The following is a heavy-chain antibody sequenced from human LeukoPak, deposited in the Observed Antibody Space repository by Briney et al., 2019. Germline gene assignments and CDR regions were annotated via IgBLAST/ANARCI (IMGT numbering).Heavy chain of an antibody. CDR3: ARASNYDILTENRYYFDY. J-gene: IGHJ4*02. D-gene: IGHD3-9*01. CDR1: GFTFSSYW. CDR2: IKQEGSEK. V-gene: IGHV3-7*01. Sequence: GGSLRLSCAASGFTFSSYWMSWGRQAPGKGLEWVANIKQEGSEKYYVDSVKGRSTIYRDNDKNSLYLQMNSLRAEDTAVYYCARASNYDILTENRYYFDYWGQGTLVTVSS.